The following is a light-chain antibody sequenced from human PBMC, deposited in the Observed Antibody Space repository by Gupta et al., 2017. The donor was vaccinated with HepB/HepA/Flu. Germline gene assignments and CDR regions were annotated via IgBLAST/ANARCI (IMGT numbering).Light chain of an antibody. CDR3: AARNDSLGGWV. V-gene: IGLV1-47*01. CDR2: RNN. J-gene: IGLJ3*02. CDR1: SSNIGRNY. Sequence: QSVLTQPPSVSGTPGQRVTISCSGGSSNIGRNYVYWYQQFPGKAPKLLIYRNNERPSGVPDRFSGSKSGTSASLAITGLRADDEADYYCAARNDSLGGWVFGGGTKLTVL.